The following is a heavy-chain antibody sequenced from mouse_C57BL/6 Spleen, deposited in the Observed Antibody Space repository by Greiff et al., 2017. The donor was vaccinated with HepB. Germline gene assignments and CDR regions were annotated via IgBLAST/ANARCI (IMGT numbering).Heavy chain of an antibody. CDR1: GFTFSSYA. CDR3: TREVDYYVPYAMDY. D-gene: IGHD1-1*01. V-gene: IGHV5-9-1*02. CDR2: ISSGGDYI. J-gene: IGHJ4*01. Sequence: EVKVVESGEGLVKPGGSLKLSCAASGFTFSSYAMSWVRQTPEKRLEWVAYISSGGDYIYYADTVKGRFTISRDNARNTLYLQMSSLKSEDTAMYYCTREVDYYVPYAMDYWGQGTSVTVSS.